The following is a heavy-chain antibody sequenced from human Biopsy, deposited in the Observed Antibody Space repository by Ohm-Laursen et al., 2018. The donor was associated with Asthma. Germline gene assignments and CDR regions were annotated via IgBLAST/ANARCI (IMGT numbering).Heavy chain of an antibody. Sequence: SLRLSCTASGFSFDDCAMHWVRQAPGKGLEWVSSISWNSGNIDYAVSVKGRFTISRDNARNSLYLQMQSLRPEDTAFYYCAKSADYYDSADYLDFWGRGTLVTVSS. CDR1: GFSFDDCA. CDR3: AKSADYYDSADYLDF. J-gene: IGHJ4*01. CDR2: ISWNSGNI. V-gene: IGHV3-9*01. D-gene: IGHD3-22*01.